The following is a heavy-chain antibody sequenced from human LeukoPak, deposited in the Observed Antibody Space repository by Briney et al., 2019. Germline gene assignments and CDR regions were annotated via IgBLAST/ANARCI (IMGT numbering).Heavy chain of an antibody. D-gene: IGHD6-19*01. CDR3: AKEKTVAGWYFDL. V-gene: IGHV3-7*01. CDR2: IKSDGSEE. CDR1: GFSFRTFE. Sequence: GGSLRLSCAASGFSFRTFEMNWVRQGPGKGLEWVANIKSDGSEEYYADSVKGRLTVSRDNAKNSLFLQMNSLRVEDTAVYYCAKEKTVAGWYFDLWGRGTLVTVSS. J-gene: IGHJ2*01.